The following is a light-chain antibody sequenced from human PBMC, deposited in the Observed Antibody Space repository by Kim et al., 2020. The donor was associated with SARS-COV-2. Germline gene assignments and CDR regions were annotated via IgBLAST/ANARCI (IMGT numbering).Light chain of an antibody. J-gene: IGKJ5*01. CDR1: QDIRND. CDR2: GAS. Sequence: ASVGYRITISCWLSQDIRNDLGWYQQNPRRPPKRMIYGASSLQSAVPSRCSGSGSGTEFTLTISSVQPEDFATYFCLQHSTYPVAFGQGTRLEIK. CDR3: LQHSTYPVA. V-gene: IGKV1-17*01.